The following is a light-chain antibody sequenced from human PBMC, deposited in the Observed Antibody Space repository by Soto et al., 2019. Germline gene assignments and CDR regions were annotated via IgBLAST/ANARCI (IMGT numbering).Light chain of an antibody. V-gene: IGKV1-5*03. CDR1: QSISTW. J-gene: IGKJ1*01. Sequence: DIQMTQSPSTLSASVGDRVTITCRASQSISTWLDGYQQKPGKAPKLLIYKASSLEGGVPSRVSGSGSGADLMLTIRSVQPDDFATYYRQQYGNYGPFGQGTKVDIK. CDR3: QQYGNYGP. CDR2: KAS.